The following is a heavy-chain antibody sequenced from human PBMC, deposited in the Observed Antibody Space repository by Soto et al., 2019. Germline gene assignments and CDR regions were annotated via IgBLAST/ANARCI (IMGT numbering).Heavy chain of an antibody. CDR2: ISYDGSNK. V-gene: IGHV3-30-3*01. CDR3: ASLGVAARSYYGMDV. J-gene: IGHJ6*02. Sequence: QVQLVESGGGVVQPGRSLRLSCAASGFTFSSYAMHWVRQAPGKGLEWVAVISYDGSNKYYADSVKGRFTISRDNSKNTLYLQMNSLRAEDTAVYYCASLGVAARSYYGMDVWGQGTPVTVSS. CDR1: GFTFSSYA. D-gene: IGHD6-6*01.